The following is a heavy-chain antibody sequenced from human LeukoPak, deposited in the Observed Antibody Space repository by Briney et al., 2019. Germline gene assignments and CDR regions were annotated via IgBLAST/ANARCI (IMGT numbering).Heavy chain of an antibody. CDR1: GGSITTYY. CDR3: ARTYCSSTTCYPGN. J-gene: IGHJ4*02. Sequence: SETLSLTCTVSGGSITTYYWSWIRQPPGKGLEWIGYIYYSGSTNHNPSLKTRVTISVDTSKNQFSLKLSSVTAADTAVYYCARTYCSSTTCYPGNWGQGTLVTVSS. CDR2: IYYSGST. D-gene: IGHD2-2*01. V-gene: IGHV4-59*01.